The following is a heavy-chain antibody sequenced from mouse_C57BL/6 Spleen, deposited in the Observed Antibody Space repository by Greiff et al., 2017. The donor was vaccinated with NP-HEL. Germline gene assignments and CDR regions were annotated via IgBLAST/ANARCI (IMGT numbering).Heavy chain of an antibody. CDR2: IDPSDSYT. CDR3: ARGLTGNAMDY. D-gene: IGHD4-1*01. Sequence: QVHVKQPGAELVMPGASVKLSCKASGYTFTSYWMHWVKQRPGQGLEWIGEIDPSDSYTNYNQKFKGKSTLTVDKSSSTAYMQLSSLTSEDSAVYYCARGLTGNAMDYWGQGTSVTVSS. V-gene: IGHV1-69*01. J-gene: IGHJ4*01. CDR1: GYTFTSYW.